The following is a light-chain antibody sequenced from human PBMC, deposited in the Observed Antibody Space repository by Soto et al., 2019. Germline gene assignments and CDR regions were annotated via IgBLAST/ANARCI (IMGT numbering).Light chain of an antibody. V-gene: IGLV2-11*01. CDR3: CSYAGTYPHVV. CDR1: SSDVGGYNY. Sequence: QSALTQPRSVSGSPGQSVTISCTGTSSDVGGYNYVSWYQHHPGKAPKLMIYDVSKWPSGVPDRFSGSKSGNTASLTISGLQAEDGADYYCCSYAGTYPHVVFGGGTKLTVL. J-gene: IGLJ2*01. CDR2: DVS.